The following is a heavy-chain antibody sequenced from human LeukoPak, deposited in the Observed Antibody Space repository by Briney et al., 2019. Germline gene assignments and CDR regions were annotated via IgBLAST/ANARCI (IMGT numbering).Heavy chain of an antibody. CDR1: GGTFSSYA. Sequence: GASVKVSCKASGGTFSSYAISWVRQAPGQGLEWMGGIIPIFGTANYAQKFQGGVTITADESTSTAYMEPSSLRSEDTAVYYCARLHPDISGSRFKGDFDYWGQGTLVTVSS. CDR2: IIPIFGTA. D-gene: IGHD1-26*01. CDR3: ARLHPDISGSRFKGDFDY. J-gene: IGHJ4*02. V-gene: IGHV1-69*13.